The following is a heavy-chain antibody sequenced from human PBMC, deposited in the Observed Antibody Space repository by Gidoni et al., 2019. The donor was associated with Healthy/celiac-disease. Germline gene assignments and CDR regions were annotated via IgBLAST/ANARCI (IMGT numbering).Heavy chain of an antibody. CDR2: IIPIFGTA. V-gene: IGHV1-69*06. D-gene: IGHD6-6*01. CDR3: ARGKGSIAARLTKNWFDP. Sequence: QVQLVQSGAEVKKPGSSVKVSCKASGGTFSSYAISWVRQAPGQGLEWMGGIIPIFGTANYAQKFQGRVTITADKSTSTAYMELSSLRSEDTAVYYCARGKGSIAARLTKNWFDPWGQGTLVTVSS. CDR1: GGTFSSYA. J-gene: IGHJ5*02.